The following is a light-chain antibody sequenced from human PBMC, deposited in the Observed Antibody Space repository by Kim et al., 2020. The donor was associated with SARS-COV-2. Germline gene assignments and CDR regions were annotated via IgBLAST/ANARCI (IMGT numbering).Light chain of an antibody. Sequence: GATVTLSCGLSSGSVSTSDYPSWYQQTPGQAPRTLIYSTNTRSSGVPDRVSGSILGNKAALTITGAQADDESDYYCVLYMGSGIWVFGGGTQLTVL. CDR2: STN. CDR3: VLYMGSGIWV. V-gene: IGLV8-61*01. J-gene: IGLJ3*02. CDR1: SGSVSTSDY.